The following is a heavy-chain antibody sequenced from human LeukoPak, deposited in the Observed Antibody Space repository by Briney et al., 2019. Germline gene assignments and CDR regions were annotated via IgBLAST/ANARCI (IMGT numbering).Heavy chain of an antibody. J-gene: IGHJ4*02. CDR1: GYTFTSYA. V-gene: IGHV1-3*01. D-gene: IGHD2-15*01. Sequence: ASVKVSCKASGYTFTSYAMHWVRQAPGQRLEWMGWINAGNGNTKYSQKFQGRVTITRDTSASTAYMELSSLRSEDTSAYYCARDCSGGSCSHPYFDYWGQGTLVTVSS. CDR2: INAGNGNT. CDR3: ARDCSGGSCSHPYFDY.